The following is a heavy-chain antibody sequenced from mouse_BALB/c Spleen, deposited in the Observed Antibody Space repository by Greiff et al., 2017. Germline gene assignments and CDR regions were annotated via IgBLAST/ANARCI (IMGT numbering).Heavy chain of an antibody. J-gene: IGHJ3*01. D-gene: IGHD2-4*01. CDR1: GFSLTGYG. V-gene: IGHV2-6-7*01. CDR2: IWGDGST. CDR3: ARERSLYDYHFAY. Sequence: QVHVKQSGPGLVAPSQSLSITCTVSGFSLTGYGVNWVRQPPGKGLEWLGMIWGDGSTDYNSALKSRLSISKDNSKSQVFLKMNSLQTDDTARYYCARERSLYDYHFAYWGQGTLVTVSA.